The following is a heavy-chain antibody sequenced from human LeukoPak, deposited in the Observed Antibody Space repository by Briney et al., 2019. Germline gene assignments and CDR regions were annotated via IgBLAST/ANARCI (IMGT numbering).Heavy chain of an antibody. CDR1: GGSISSYY. D-gene: IGHD3-22*01. V-gene: IGHV4-59*01. CDR2: IYYSGST. CDR3: ARDYYYDSSGWNADAFDI. Sequence: TPSETLSLTCTVSGGSISSYYWSWIRQPPGKGLEWIGYIYYSGSTNYNPSLKSRVTISVDTSKNQFSLKLSSVTAADTAVYYCARDYYYDSSGWNADAFDIWGQGTMVTVSS. J-gene: IGHJ3*02.